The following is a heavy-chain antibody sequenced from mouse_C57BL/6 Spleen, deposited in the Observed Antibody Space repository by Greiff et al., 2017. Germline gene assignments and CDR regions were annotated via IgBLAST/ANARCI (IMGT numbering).Heavy chain of an antibody. CDR3: ARGDYYGSSYNY. CDR2: ISYDGSN. D-gene: IGHD1-1*01. V-gene: IGHV3-6*01. Sequence: EVQRVESGPGLVKPSQSLSLTCSVTGYSITSGYYWNWIRQFPGNKLEWMGYISYDGSNKYNPSLKNRISITRDTYKNQFFLKLNSVTTEDTATYYCARGDYYGSSYNYWGQGTTLTVSS. J-gene: IGHJ2*01. CDR1: GYSITSGYY.